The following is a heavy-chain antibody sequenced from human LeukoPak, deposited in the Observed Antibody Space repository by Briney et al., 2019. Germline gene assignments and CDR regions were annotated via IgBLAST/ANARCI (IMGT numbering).Heavy chain of an antibody. V-gene: IGHV3-48*03. CDR3: ARYSYTWNVAIDI. CDR2: INGAGTTI. CDR1: GFTFSSYE. J-gene: IGHJ3*02. Sequence: GGSLILSCAASGFTFSSYEMNWVRQTPGKGLEWLSYINGAGTTIYYADSVKGRFTISRDNAKNSLHLQMNSLRADDTAVYYCARYSYTWNVAIDIWGQGTMVTASS. D-gene: IGHD1-20*01.